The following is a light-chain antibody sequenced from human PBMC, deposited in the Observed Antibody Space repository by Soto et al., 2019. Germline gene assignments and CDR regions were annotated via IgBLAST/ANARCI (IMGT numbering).Light chain of an antibody. CDR3: QICGIGIHVV. V-gene: IGLV4-69*01. CDR1: SGHSSYA. J-gene: IGLJ3*02. Sequence: QSVLTQSPSASASLGASVKLTCTLSSGHSSYAIAWHQQQPEKGPRYLMKLNSDGSHIKGDGIPDRFSGARSGAERYLTISSLQAGEEADYYCQICGIGIHVVFGGGTKLTVL. CDR2: LNSDGSH.